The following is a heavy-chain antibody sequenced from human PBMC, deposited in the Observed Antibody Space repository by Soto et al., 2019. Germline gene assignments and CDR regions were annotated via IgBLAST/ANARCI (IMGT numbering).Heavy chain of an antibody. CDR3: ARSPRDPLYDRWATGWFDP. D-gene: IGHD3-16*01. J-gene: IGHJ5*02. Sequence: QVQLQESGPGLVKPSETLSLTCTVSGGSISSYYWSWIRQPPGKGLEWIGYIYYSGSTNYNPSLKGRVTMSVHPAKNQFPLKLSSVTAADTAVYYCARSPRDPLYDRWATGWFDPWGQGTLVTVSS. V-gene: IGHV4-59*01. CDR2: IYYSGST. CDR1: GGSISSYY.